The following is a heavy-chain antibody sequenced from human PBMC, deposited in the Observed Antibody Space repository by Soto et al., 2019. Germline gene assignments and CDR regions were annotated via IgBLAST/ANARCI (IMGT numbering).Heavy chain of an antibody. D-gene: IGHD6-13*01. CDR2: IYYSGST. CDR3: ARVGIAAAGTSYYYYGMDV. CDR1: GGSISSGGYY. Sequence: QVQLQESGPGLVKPSQTLSLTCTVSGGSISSGGYYWSWIRQHPGKGLEWIGYIYYSGSTYYNPSRQSRVTISVDTSKNQFSLKLSSVPAADTAVYYCARVGIAAAGTSYYYYGMDVWGQGTTVTVSS. V-gene: IGHV4-31*03. J-gene: IGHJ6*02.